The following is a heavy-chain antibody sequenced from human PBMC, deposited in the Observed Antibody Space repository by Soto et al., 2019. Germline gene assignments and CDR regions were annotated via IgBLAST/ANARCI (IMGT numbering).Heavy chain of an antibody. CDR2: ISGSGDNT. D-gene: IGHD3-22*01. V-gene: IGHV3-23*01. CDR3: AKDLKNSCDSSGFHDGFDV. Sequence: PWGSLRLSCAASGFTFSIYAMSWVRQAPGKGLEWVSGISGSGDNTYNADLVKRLFTISSDNSKNTLYLQITSPTAETTAVYYGAKDLKNSCDSSGFHDGFDVWGQGTTVTVSS. J-gene: IGHJ3*01. CDR1: GFTFSIYA.